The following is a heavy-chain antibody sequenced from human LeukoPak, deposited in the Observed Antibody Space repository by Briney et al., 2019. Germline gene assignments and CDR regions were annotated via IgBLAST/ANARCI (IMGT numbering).Heavy chain of an antibody. Sequence: SETLSLTCTVSGGSISSSSYYWGWIRQPPGKGLEWIGSIYYSGSTYYNPSLKSRVTISVDTSKNQFSLKLSSVTAADTAVYYCVRRSSSWYPGWFDPWGQGTLVTVSS. D-gene: IGHD6-13*01. CDR3: VRRSSSWYPGWFDP. CDR2: IYYSGST. J-gene: IGHJ5*02. V-gene: IGHV4-39*01. CDR1: GGSISSSSYY.